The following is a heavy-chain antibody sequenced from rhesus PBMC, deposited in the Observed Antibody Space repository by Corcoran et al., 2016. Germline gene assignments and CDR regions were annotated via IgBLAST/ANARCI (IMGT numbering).Heavy chain of an antibody. V-gene: IGHV4-65*01. CDR2: ISGSSGST. CDR3: ARDTCDY. Sequence: QVQLQESGPGLVKPSETLSLTCAVAGGSVSSSNRWSWIRQPPGKGLVWIGYISGSSGSTYYNPSLKSRVTISTDTSKNQFSLKLSSVTAAATAVYYCARDTCDYWGQGVLVTVSS. D-gene: IGHD5-12*01. CDR1: GGSVSSSNR. J-gene: IGHJ4*01.